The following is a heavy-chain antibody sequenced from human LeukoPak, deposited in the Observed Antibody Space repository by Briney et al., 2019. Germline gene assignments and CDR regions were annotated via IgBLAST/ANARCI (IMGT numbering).Heavy chain of an antibody. D-gene: IGHD6-13*01. CDR3: AASILSGARIAAAGLSYMDV. V-gene: IGHV1-69*05. CDR2: IIPIFGTA. CDR1: GGTFSSYA. J-gene: IGHJ6*03. Sequence: ASVKVSCKASGGTFSSYAISWVRQAPGQGLEWMGGIIPIFGTANYAQKFQGRVTITTDESTSTAYMGLSSLRSEDTAVYYCAASILSGARIAAAGLSYMDVWGKGTTVTVSS.